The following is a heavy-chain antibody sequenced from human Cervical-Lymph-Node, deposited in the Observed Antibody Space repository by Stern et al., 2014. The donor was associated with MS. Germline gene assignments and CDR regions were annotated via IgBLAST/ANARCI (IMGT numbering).Heavy chain of an antibody. V-gene: IGHV4-59*01. CDR1: GGSIGNYY. CDR2: VDYRVST. Sequence: QLQLQESGPGLVTPSETLSLTCTVSGGSIGNYYWSWIRQPPGKGLEYIGYVDYRVSTKYNPSLKSRVTISVDTSKNQFSLRLSSVTAADTAVYYCARDREGDSIAAAGTSFYYGMDVWGQGTTVTVSS. CDR3: ARDREGDSIAAAGTSFYYGMDV. J-gene: IGHJ6*02. D-gene: IGHD6-13*01.